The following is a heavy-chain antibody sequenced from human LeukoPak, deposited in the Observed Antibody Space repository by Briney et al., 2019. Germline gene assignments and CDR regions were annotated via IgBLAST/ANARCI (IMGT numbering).Heavy chain of an antibody. D-gene: IGHD3-3*01. Sequence: SETLSLTCTVSGGSIDAYYWTWMRQPGDKRLEWLGLMFTSGDTYYNPSLRGRLTISLDTAKNQIFLKLTSVTAADTAVYFCARDTVFGVQYPGFYGLDQWGQGALVTVSS. CDR2: MFTSGDT. CDR1: GGSIDAYY. CDR3: ARDTVFGVQYPGFYGLDQ. V-gene: IGHV4-4*07. J-gene: IGHJ4*02.